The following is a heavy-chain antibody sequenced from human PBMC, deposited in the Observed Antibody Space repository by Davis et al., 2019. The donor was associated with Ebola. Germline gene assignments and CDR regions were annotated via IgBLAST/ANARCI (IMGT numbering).Heavy chain of an antibody. J-gene: IGHJ4*02. CDR3: ARPYDSSGYCDY. Sequence: PGGSLRLSCAASGFTFSSYSMNWVRQAPGKGLEWVSSISSSSSYIYYADSVKGRFTISRDNAKNSLYLQMNSLRAEATAVYYCARPYDSSGYCDYWGQGTLVTVSS. CDR1: GFTFSSYS. V-gene: IGHV3-21*04. CDR2: ISSSSSYI. D-gene: IGHD3-22*01.